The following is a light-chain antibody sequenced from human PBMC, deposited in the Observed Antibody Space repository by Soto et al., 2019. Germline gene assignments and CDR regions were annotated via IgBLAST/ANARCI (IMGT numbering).Light chain of an antibody. Sequence: DIVMTQSPDSLAVSLGERATINCKSSQSVLYSSNNKNYLAWYQQKPGQPPKLLIYWASTRESGVPDRFSGSGSGTDFTLNISSLQAEDVAVYYCQQYYRTPQLTFVGGTKVEIK. CDR2: WAS. CDR3: QQYYRTPQLT. CDR1: QSVLYSSNNKNY. V-gene: IGKV4-1*01. J-gene: IGKJ4*01.